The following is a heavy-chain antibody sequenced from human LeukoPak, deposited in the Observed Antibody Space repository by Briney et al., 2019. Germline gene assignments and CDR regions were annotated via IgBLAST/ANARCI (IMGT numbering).Heavy chain of an antibody. CDR1: GFSFSSDG. J-gene: IGHJ6*03. D-gene: IGHD1-26*01. V-gene: IGHV3-30*02. Sequence: PGGSLRLAWAASGFSFSSDGMHWFRQAPGKGLEWVAVIRFDGSNKYYADSGKGRFTISRDNSKNTLYLQMNSLRAEDTAVYYCATEKIVGASGYYYYYYMDVWGKGTTVTISS. CDR2: IRFDGSNK. CDR3: ATEKIVGASGYYYYYYMDV.